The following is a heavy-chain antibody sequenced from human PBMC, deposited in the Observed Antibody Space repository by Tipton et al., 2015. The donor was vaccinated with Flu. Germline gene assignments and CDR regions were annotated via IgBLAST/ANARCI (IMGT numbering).Heavy chain of an antibody. CDR3: ARDLTD. CDR2: ISGSSSTI. CDR1: GFTLNGAS. V-gene: IGHV3-48*04. J-gene: IGHJ4*02. Sequence: SLRLSCVASGFTLNGASMNWVRQAPGKGLEWVSYISGSSSTIYYTDSVRGRFTISRDNAKNSLFLQMNSLRGEDTAVYYCARDLTDWGQGTLVTVTS.